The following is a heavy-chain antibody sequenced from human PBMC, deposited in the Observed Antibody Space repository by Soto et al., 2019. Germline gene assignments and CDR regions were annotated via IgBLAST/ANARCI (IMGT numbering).Heavy chain of an antibody. D-gene: IGHD3-3*02. J-gene: IGHJ4*02. CDR2: MSPDGRKR. CDR1: GFTFSDYW. Sequence: EVQLVESGGGLVQPGGSLRLSCAASGFTFSDYWLSWVRQSPVKGLEWVANMSPDGRKRYYLDSLKGRFTISRDNAKNSLYLQMNRLSAADPAVYFCSRNPLAFHIGGNWGKGTLVTVSS. CDR3: SRNPLAFHIGGN. V-gene: IGHV3-7*01.